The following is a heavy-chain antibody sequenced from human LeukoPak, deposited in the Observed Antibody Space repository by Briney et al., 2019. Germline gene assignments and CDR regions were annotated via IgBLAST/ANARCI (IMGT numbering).Heavy chain of an antibody. CDR3: GNYYDSSGYVDY. Sequence: SETLSLTCAVYGGSFSGYYWSWIRQPPGKGLEWIGSIYYSGSTYYNPSLKSRVTISVDTSKNQFSLKLSSVTAADTAVYYCGNYYDSSGYVDYWGQGTLVTVSS. CDR1: GGSFSGYY. V-gene: IGHV4-34*01. CDR2: IYYSGST. D-gene: IGHD3-22*01. J-gene: IGHJ4*02.